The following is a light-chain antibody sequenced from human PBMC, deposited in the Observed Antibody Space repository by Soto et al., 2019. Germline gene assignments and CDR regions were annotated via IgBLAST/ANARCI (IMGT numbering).Light chain of an antibody. V-gene: IGLV1-47*01. Sequence: QSVLTQSPSASGTPGQTVTISCSGRSSNIGSNYVYWYHHLPGTAPRLVMYRADQRPSGVSDRFSGSKSGTSASLAISGLRSEDEGDYYCAAWDDIVSGLVFGGGTQLTVL. J-gene: IGLJ2*01. CDR1: SSNIGSNY. CDR3: AAWDDIVSGLV. CDR2: RAD.